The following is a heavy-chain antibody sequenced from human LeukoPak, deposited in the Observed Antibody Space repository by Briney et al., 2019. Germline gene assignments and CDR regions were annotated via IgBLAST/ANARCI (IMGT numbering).Heavy chain of an antibody. J-gene: IGHJ5*02. CDR3: ARAETQYYDFWSGYHNWFDP. V-gene: IGHV4-59*01. D-gene: IGHD3-3*01. Sequence: SETLSLTCTVSGGSIGSYYWSWIRQPPGKGLEWIGYIYYSGRTNYNPSPKSRITILVDTSKNQFSLKLSSVTAADTAVYYCARAETQYYDFWSGYHNWFDPWGQGTLVTVSS. CDR1: GGSIGSYY. CDR2: IYYSGRT.